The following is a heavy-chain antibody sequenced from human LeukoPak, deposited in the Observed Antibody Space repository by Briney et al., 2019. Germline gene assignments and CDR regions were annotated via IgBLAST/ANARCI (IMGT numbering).Heavy chain of an antibody. CDR3: ARRPTTVTTGYYYYYMDV. V-gene: IGHV3-7*03. CDR1: GFTFSNYW. J-gene: IGHJ6*03. CDR2: INQDGSEM. Sequence: GGSLRLSCAASGFTFSNYWMSWVRQAPGKGLEWLANINQDGSEMYYVDSVKGRFTISRDNGKNSLYLQINSLRADDTAVYYCARRPTTVTTGYYYYYMDVWGKGTTVPVSS. D-gene: IGHD4-17*01.